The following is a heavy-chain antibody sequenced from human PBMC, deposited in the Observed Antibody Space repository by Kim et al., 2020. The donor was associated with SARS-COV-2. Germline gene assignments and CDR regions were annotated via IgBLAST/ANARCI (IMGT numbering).Heavy chain of an antibody. V-gene: IGHV3-74*01. J-gene: IGHJ4*02. D-gene: IGHD6-19*01. Sequence: GDSVKGRFTIARDNAKNRLYLQMNSLTAEDTAVYYCARRQFTSGWYYFDYWGQGTLVTVSS. CDR3: ARRQFTSGWYYFDY.